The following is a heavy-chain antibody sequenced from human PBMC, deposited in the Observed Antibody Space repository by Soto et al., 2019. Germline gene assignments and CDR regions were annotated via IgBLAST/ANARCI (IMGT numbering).Heavy chain of an antibody. CDR3: AHYPTDTYVDV. J-gene: IGHJ6*04. V-gene: IGHV2-5*02. CDR1: GFSLYTGGVG. D-gene: IGHD5-18*01. CDR2: PYWDDTR. Sequence: QITLKESSPTLVKPTQTLTLTCRFSGFSLYTGGVGVGVFRQPPGKSLEWLALPYWDDTRRNNPSLKNTHTIAKDTSEKQVVHTVTDMGPVYTSTYFCAHYPTDTYVDVWGKGATVTVSS.